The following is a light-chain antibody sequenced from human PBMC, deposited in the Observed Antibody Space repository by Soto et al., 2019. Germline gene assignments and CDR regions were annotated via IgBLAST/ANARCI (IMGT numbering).Light chain of an antibody. CDR1: QSVGSY. CDR2: DAA. V-gene: IGKV3-11*01. Sequence: EIVLTQSPATLSLSPGERATLSCRASQSVGSYLAWYQQKPGQVPRLLIYDAAYRATGIPARFSGSGSGIDFTLTVSSLEPEDFAVYYCQQRNNWPRFTFGPGTKVDIK. CDR3: QQRNNWPRFT. J-gene: IGKJ3*01.